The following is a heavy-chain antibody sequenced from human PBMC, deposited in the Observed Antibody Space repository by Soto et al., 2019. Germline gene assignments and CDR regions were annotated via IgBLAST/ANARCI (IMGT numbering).Heavy chain of an antibody. D-gene: IGHD3-22*01. CDR2: ISGGGGTA. CDR1: ELNFTSHV. Sequence: GGSQRLSCTASELNFTSHVMSWVRQAPGKWLEWVAGISGGGGTAFYADFVKGRFTISRDNAKNTVVLQMDSLRAEDTAIYYCAKDSNKYSSSLRGRYFDYWGQGTLVTVFS. CDR3: AKDSNKYSSSLRGRYFDY. V-gene: IGHV3-23*01. J-gene: IGHJ4*02.